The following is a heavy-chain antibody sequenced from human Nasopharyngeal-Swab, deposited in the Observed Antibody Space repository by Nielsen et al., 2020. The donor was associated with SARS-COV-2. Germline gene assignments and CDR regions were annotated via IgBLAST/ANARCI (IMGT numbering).Heavy chain of an antibody. J-gene: IGHJ4*02. CDR1: GYSFTSYW. V-gene: IGHV5-10-1*01. CDR3: ARVGRYCSGGSCYSGY. D-gene: IGHD2-15*01. CDR2: IDPSDSYT. Sequence: GESLKISCKGSGYSFTSYWISWVRQMPGKGLEWMGRIDPSDSYTNYSPSFQGHVTISADKSISTAYLQWSSLKVSDTAMYYCARVGRYCSGGSCYSGYWGQGTLVTVSS.